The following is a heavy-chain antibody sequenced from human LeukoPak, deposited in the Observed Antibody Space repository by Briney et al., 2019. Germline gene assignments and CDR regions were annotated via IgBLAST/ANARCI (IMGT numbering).Heavy chain of an antibody. CDR1: GGSFSGYY. J-gene: IGHJ4*02. CDR2: INHSGST. D-gene: IGHD6-19*01. CDR3: VRGGQWLVPFDY. V-gene: IGHV4-34*01. Sequence: SETLSLTCAVYGGSFSGYYWSWIRQPPGKGLEWIGEINHSGSTNYNPSLKSRVTISVDTSKNQFSLKLSSVTAADTAVYYYVRGGQWLVPFDYWGQGTLVTVSS.